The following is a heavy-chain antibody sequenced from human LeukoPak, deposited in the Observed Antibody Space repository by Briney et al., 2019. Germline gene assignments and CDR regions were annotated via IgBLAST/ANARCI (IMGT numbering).Heavy chain of an antibody. CDR1: GGSISSSSYY. Sequence: SETLSLTCTVSGGSISSSSYYWGWIRQPPGKGLEWIGSIYYSGSTYYNPSLKSRVTISVDTSKNQFSLKLSSVTAADTAVYYCARTYYDILTGYPPYYFDYRGQGTLVTVSS. CDR2: IYYSGST. V-gene: IGHV4-39*07. J-gene: IGHJ4*02. D-gene: IGHD3-9*01. CDR3: ARTYYDILTGYPPYYFDY.